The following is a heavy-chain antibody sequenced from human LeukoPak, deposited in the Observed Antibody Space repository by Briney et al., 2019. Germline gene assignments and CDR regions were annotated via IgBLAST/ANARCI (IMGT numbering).Heavy chain of an antibody. J-gene: IGHJ4*02. V-gene: IGHV3-15*01. CDR3: TTDPRPGALLNY. CDR2: IKSKTDGGTT. D-gene: IGHD1-26*01. Sequence: RIKSKTDGGTTDYAAPVKGRFTISRGNSKNTLYLQMNSLKTEDTAVYYCTTDPRPGALLNYWGQGTLVTVSS.